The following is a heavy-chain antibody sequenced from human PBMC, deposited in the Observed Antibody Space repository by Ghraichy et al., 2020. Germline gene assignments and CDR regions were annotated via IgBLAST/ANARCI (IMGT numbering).Heavy chain of an antibody. Sequence: ETLSLTCVGSGFTCSSYWMTWVRQAPGKGLEWVASIKEDGSEKYYVDSVKGRFTISRDNAKNSLYLQMNSLRAEDTAMFYCVRNSQYSFDYWGQGAGVTVSS. V-gene: IGHV3-7*03. CDR2: IKEDGSEK. CDR1: GFTCSSYW. J-gene: IGHJ4*02. CDR3: VRNSQYSFDY. D-gene: IGHD4-23*01.